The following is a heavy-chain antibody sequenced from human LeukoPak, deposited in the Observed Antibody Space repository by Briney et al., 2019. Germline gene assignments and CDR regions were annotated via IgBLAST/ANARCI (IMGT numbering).Heavy chain of an antibody. D-gene: IGHD3-22*01. Sequence: GGSLRLSCTTSGFTFGDYAMTWVRQAPGKGLEWLGFIGSKTSGGTTDYAASVKGRFTISRDDSKSIAYLQMNTLKTEDTAIYYCARGAFEYDTSGYYYTIDYWGQGSLVTVSS. CDR3: ARGAFEYDTSGYYYTIDY. V-gene: IGHV3-49*04. CDR1: GFTFGDYA. CDR2: IGSKTSGGTT. J-gene: IGHJ4*02.